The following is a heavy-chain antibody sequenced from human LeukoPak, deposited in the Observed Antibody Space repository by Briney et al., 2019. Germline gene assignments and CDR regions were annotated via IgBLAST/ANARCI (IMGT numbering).Heavy chain of an antibody. CDR3: ARDGGGAAAEY. V-gene: IGHV4-4*02. CDR1: GGSISSYY. Sequence: SETLSLTCTVSGGSISSYYWSWVRQPPGKGLEWIGEIYHSGSTNYNPSLKSRVTISVDRSKNQFSLKLSSVTAADTAVYYCARDGGGAAAEYWGQGTLVTVSS. J-gene: IGHJ4*02. D-gene: IGHD6-13*01. CDR2: IYHSGST.